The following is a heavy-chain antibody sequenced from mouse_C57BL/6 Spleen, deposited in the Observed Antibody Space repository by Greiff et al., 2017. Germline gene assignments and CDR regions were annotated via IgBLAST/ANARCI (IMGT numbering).Heavy chain of an antibody. Sequence: EVKLKQSGAELVRPGASVKLSCTASGFNIKDDYMHWVKQRPEQGLEWIGWIDPENGDTEYASKFQGKATITADTSSNTAYLQLSSLTSEDTAVYYCTTGDYELGANFDYWGQGTTLTVSS. CDR1: GFNIKDDY. CDR3: TTGDYELGANFDY. D-gene: IGHD2-4*01. J-gene: IGHJ2*01. CDR2: IDPENGDT. V-gene: IGHV14-4*01.